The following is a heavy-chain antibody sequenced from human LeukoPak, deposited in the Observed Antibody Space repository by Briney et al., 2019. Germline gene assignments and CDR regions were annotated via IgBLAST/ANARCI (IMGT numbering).Heavy chain of an antibody. V-gene: IGHV3-21*01. Sequence: GGSLRLSCAASGFTFSSYSMNWVRQAPGKGLEWVSSISSSSSYTYYADSVKGRFTISRDNAKNSLYLQMNSLRAEDTAVYYCAREGIAVAGPNDAFDIWGQGTMVTVSS. CDR3: AREGIAVAGPNDAFDI. CDR2: ISSSSSYT. J-gene: IGHJ3*02. D-gene: IGHD6-19*01. CDR1: GFTFSSYS.